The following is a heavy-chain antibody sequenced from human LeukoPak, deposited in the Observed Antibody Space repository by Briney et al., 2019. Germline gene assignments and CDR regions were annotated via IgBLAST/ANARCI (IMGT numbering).Heavy chain of an antibody. CDR3: AREHDSSGYHSYYYGMDV. Sequence: SVKVSCKASGGTFSSYAISWVRQAPGQGVEWMGRIIPIFGIANYAQKFQGRVMITADKSTSTAYMELSSLRSEDTAVYYCAREHDSSGYHSYYYGMDVWGRGTTVTVSS. V-gene: IGHV1-69*04. CDR1: GGTFSSYA. J-gene: IGHJ6*02. CDR2: IIPIFGIA. D-gene: IGHD3-22*01.